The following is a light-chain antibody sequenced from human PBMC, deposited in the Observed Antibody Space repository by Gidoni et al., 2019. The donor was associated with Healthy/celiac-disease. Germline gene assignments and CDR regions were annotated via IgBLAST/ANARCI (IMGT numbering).Light chain of an antibody. CDR2: RDS. CDR3: QVWDSSTAEVV. CDR1: NIGSKN. V-gene: IGLV3-9*01. J-gene: IGLJ2*01. Sequence: SYDLTQPLSVSVALGQTVRITCGGNNIGSKNVHWYQQKPGQAPVLVIYRDSNRPSGIPERFSGSNSGNTATLTISRAQAGDEADYYCQVWDSSTAEVVFGGGTKLTVL.